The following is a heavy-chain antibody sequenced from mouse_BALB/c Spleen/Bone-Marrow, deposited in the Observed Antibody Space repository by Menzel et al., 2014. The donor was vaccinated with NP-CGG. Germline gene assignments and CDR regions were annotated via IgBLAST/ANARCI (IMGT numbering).Heavy chain of an antibody. CDR1: GFTFTDYY. Sequence: EVQRVESGGGLVQPGGSLRLSCATSGFTFTDYYMSWVRQPPGKALEWLGFIRNKANGYTTEYSASVKGRFTISRDNSQSVLYLPMNTLRAEDSATYYCARDRRYDLAWFAYWGQGTLVTVSA. CDR2: IRNKANGYTT. D-gene: IGHD2-14*01. J-gene: IGHJ3*01. CDR3: ARDRRYDLAWFAY. V-gene: IGHV7-3*02.